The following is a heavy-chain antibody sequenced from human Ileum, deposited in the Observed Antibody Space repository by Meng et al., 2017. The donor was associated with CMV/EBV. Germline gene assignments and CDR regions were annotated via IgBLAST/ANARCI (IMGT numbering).Heavy chain of an antibody. CDR3: ARGGFSSGYYAAFDY. J-gene: IGHJ4*01. CDR2: INHHGST. D-gene: IGHD6-19*01. Sequence: YGEYFNAYYWSWIRQPPGKGLEWVAEINHHGSTNYNPSLKSRVTVSVDTSENQVSLKLTSVTAADSAVYYCARGGFSSGYYAAFDYWGHGTLVTVSS. V-gene: IGHV4-34*01. CDR1: GEYFNAYY.